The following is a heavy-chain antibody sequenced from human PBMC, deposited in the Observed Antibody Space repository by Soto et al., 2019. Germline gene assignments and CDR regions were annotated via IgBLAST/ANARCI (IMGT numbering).Heavy chain of an antibody. CDR1: GGSISSYY. CDR2: IYYSGST. CDR3: ARDVYGSGLYYMDV. Sequence: SETLSLTCTVSGGSISSYYWSWIRQPPGKGLEWIGYIYYSGSTNYNPSLKSRVTISVDTSKNQFSLKLSSVTAADTAVYYCARDVYGSGLYYMDVWGKGTTVTVSS. V-gene: IGHV4-59*01. D-gene: IGHD3-10*01. J-gene: IGHJ6*03.